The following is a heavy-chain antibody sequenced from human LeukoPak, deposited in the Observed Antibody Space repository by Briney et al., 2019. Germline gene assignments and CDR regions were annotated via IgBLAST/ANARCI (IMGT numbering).Heavy chain of an antibody. D-gene: IGHD5-18*01. CDR1: GGSISSYY. V-gene: IGHV4-59*08. CDR2: IYYSGST. J-gene: IGHJ4*02. CDR3: TRRDLYSYEWSTLDY. Sequence: SETLSLTCTVSGGSISSYYWSWIRQPPGKGLEWIGYIYYSGSTNYNPSLQSRVTISVDTSKNQFSLKLSSVTAADTAVYYCTRRDLYSYEWSTLDYWGQGTLVTVSS.